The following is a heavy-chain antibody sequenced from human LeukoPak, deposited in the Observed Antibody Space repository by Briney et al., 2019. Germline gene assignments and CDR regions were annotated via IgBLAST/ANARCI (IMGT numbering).Heavy chain of an antibody. CDR2: IKQDGSED. CDR3: ATHTSGWKGYFYY. J-gene: IGHJ4*02. D-gene: IGHD6-19*01. Sequence: GGSLRLSCAASGFTLSSYWMSWVRQAPGKGLEWVANIKQDGSEDYYVDSVKGRFTISRDNANNSLYLQMNSLRAEDTAMYYCATHTSGWKGYFYYWGQGTLVSVSS. V-gene: IGHV3-7*05. CDR1: GFTLSSYW.